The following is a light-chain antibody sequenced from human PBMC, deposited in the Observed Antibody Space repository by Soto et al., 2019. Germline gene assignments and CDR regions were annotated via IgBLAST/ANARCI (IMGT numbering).Light chain of an antibody. J-gene: IGKJ5*01. CDR3: QQYGRSPPIT. Sequence: EIVLTQSPGTLSLSPGERATLSCRASQSVSSSYLAWYQQKPGQAPRLLIYCASSRATGLPDRFSGRGSGTDFTLTISRLEPEDFAVYYCQQYGRSPPITFGQGTRLEIK. CDR2: CAS. V-gene: IGKV3-20*01. CDR1: QSVSSSY.